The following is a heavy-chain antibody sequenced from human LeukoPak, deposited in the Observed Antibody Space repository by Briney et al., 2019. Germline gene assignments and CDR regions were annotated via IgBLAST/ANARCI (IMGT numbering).Heavy chain of an antibody. CDR1: DVSIKSYY. D-gene: IGHD1-1*01. J-gene: IGHJ3*02. V-gene: IGHV4-59*08. CDR2: RFYSGNP. Sequence: SETLSLTCTVSDVSIKSYYWSWIRQAPGKGLEWIGYRFYSGNPSYNPTLRSRVTMSVDTSKNQFSMRLTSVTAADTAVYFCARTDWKGDAFDIWGQGTVVTVSS. CDR3: ARTDWKGDAFDI.